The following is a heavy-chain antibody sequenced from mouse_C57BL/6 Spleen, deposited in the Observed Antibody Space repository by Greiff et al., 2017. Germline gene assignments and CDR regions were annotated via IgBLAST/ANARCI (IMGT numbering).Heavy chain of an antibody. D-gene: IGHD2-4*01. CDR2: IYPGDGDT. CDR1: GYAFSSYW. J-gene: IGHJ2*01. Sequence: QVQLKESGAELVKPGASVKISCKASGYAFSSYWMNWVKQRPGKGLEWIGQIYPGDGDTNYNGKFQGKATLTADKSSSTAYMQLSSLTSEDSAVYFCARGGDYDYDNFDYWGQGTTRTVSS. CDR3: ARGGDYDYDNFDY. V-gene: IGHV1-80*01.